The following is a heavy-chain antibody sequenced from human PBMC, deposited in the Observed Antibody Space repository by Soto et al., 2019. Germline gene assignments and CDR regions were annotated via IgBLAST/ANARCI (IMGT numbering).Heavy chain of an antibody. CDR1: GGSISGYY. CDR3: ARHRGPAPVY. Sequence: SETLSLTCTVSGGSISGYYWTWIRQPPVKGLEWVGSLFYGGTTDYNPSLKSRLTMSLDTSKNHFSLKLRSVTAADTAVYYCARHRGPAPVYWGQGTLVTVSS. V-gene: IGHV4-39*01. J-gene: IGHJ4*02. D-gene: IGHD3-10*01. CDR2: LFYGGTT.